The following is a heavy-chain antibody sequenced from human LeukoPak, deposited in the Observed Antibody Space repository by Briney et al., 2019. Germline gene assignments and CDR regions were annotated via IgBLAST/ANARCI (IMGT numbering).Heavy chain of an antibody. V-gene: IGHV3-11*05. CDR3: ARDRLWEVGATPYFAY. CDR2: ISSSRSDT. CDR1: GFTFSDYY. Sequence: GGSLRLSCAASGFTFSDYYMSWIRQAPGKGLEWVSYISSSRSDTKYADSVKGRFTISRDNAKNSLYLQMNSLRAEDTAVYYCARDRLWEVGATPYFAYWGQGTLVSVSS. J-gene: IGHJ4*02. D-gene: IGHD1-26*01.